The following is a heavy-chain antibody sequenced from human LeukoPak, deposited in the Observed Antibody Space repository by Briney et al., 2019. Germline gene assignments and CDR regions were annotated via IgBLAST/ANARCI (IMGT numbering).Heavy chain of an antibody. CDR1: GGTFSSYA. CDR2: IIPIFGTA. D-gene: IGHD4-11*01. CDR3: AREAPDYSNYSDY. J-gene: IGHJ4*02. Sequence: ASVKVSCKASGGTFSSYAISWVRQAPGQGLEWMEGIIPIFGTANYAQKFQGRVTITTDESTSTAYMELSSLRSEDTAAYYCAREAPDYSNYSDYWGQGTLVTVSS. V-gene: IGHV1-69*05.